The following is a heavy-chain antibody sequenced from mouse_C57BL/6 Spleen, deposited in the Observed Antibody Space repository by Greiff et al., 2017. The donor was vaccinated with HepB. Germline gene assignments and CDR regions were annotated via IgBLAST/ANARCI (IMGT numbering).Heavy chain of an antibody. CDR1: GYSFTGYY. D-gene: IGHD3-2*02. CDR3: AREGDSSGYFWFAY. CDR2: INPSTGGT. Sequence: VQLQQSGPELVKPGASVKISCKASGYSFTGYYMNWVKQSPEKSLEWIGEINPSTGGTTYNQKFKAKATLTEDKTSSTAYMQLKSLTSEDSAVYYCAREGDSSGYFWFAYWGQGTLVTVSA. V-gene: IGHV1-42*01. J-gene: IGHJ3*01.